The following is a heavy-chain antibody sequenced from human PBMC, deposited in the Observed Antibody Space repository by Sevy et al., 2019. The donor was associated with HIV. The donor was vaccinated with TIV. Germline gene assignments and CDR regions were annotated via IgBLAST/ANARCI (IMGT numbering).Heavy chain of an antibody. CDR2: ISYDGSNK. V-gene: IGHV3-30-3*01. Sequence: GGSLRLSCAASGFTFSSYAMHWVRQAPGKGLEGVAVISYDGSNKYYADSVKGRFTISRDNSKNTLYLQMNSLRAEDTAVYYCATYHRLPGPIDLWGRGTLVTVSS. D-gene: IGHD2-2*01. CDR3: ATYHRLPGPIDL. CDR1: GFTFSSYA. J-gene: IGHJ2*01.